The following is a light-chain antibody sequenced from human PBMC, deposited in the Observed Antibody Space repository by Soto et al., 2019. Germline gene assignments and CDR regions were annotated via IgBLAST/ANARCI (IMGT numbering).Light chain of an antibody. CDR2: STS. CDR3: QQTYITPWT. V-gene: IGKV1-39*01. CDR1: QSITTY. J-gene: IGKJ1*01. Sequence: DIQMTQSPSSLSASVGDRVTITCRASQSITTYLNWYQQEPGKAPKVLIYSTSNLQSGVPSRFRGSGSGTDFTLTISSLQPEDVATYSCQQTYITPWTFGQGTKVDIK.